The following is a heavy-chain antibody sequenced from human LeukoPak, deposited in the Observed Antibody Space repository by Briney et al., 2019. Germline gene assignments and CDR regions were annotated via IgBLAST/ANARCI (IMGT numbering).Heavy chain of an antibody. CDR3: ARLGSGSNY. Sequence: SQTLTLTCAISGDSVSSNSAAWIWIRQSPSRGLEWLGRTYYRSKWYTEYAVSVKSRITINPDTSKNQFSLQLSSVNPEDTAVYYCARLGSGSNYWGQGTLVTVSS. J-gene: IGHJ4*02. CDR2: TYYRSKWYT. V-gene: IGHV6-1*01. CDR1: GDSVSSNSAA. D-gene: IGHD3-10*01.